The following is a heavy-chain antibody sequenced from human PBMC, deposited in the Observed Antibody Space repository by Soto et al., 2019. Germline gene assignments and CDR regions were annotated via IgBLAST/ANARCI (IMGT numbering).Heavy chain of an antibody. CDR3: ARHRSEEGPVTYSSSWSVFDP. Sequence: SETLSLTCTVSGGSISSSSYYWGWIRQPPGKGLEWIGSIYYSGSTYYNPSLKSRVTISVDTSKNQFSLKLSSVTAADTAVYYCARHRSEEGPVTYSSSWSVFDPWGQGTLVTVSS. CDR2: IYYSGST. V-gene: IGHV4-39*01. J-gene: IGHJ5*02. D-gene: IGHD6-13*01. CDR1: GGSISSSSYY.